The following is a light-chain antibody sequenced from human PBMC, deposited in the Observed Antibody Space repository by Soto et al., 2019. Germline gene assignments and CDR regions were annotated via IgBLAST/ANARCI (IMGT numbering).Light chain of an antibody. CDR2: AAS. J-gene: IGKJ1*01. V-gene: IGKV1-6*01. CDR3: QQSYSTPRT. Sequence: AIVLTQSKSFLSAYVRSRVTITCRASQGSRNDLGWYQQKPGKAPKLLIYAASSLQSGVPSRFSGSGSGTDFTLTISSLEPEDFATYYCQQSYSTPRTFGRGSKVDI. CDR1: QGSRND.